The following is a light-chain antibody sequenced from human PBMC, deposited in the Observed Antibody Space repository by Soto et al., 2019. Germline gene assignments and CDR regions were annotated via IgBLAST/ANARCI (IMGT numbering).Light chain of an antibody. Sequence: QSALTQPASVSGSPGQSISISCTGTTSDVGGHKCVSWYQQHPGKAPKLMIYEITNRPSGVSDRFSGSKSGNTASLTISGLQAEDEADYYCSSYTSSSALDRVFGGGTQLTVL. V-gene: IGLV2-14*01. CDR2: EIT. CDR1: TSDVGGHKC. J-gene: IGLJ7*01. CDR3: SSYTSSSALDRV.